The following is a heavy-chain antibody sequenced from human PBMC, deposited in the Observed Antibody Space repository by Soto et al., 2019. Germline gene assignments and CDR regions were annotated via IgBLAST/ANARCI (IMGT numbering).Heavy chain of an antibody. CDR2: ISYTGST. J-gene: IGHJ5*02. Sequence: SENLSLTCTVSGGSVSSGSYCWSWIRQPPGKGLEWIGYISYTGSTNYNPSLKSRVSISADTSKNQFSLELSSVTAADTAVYYWARAAAWGSQWFDPWGKGTRVTVYS. D-gene: IGHD7-27*01. V-gene: IGHV4-61*01. CDR1: GGSVSSGSYC. CDR3: ARAAAWGSQWFDP.